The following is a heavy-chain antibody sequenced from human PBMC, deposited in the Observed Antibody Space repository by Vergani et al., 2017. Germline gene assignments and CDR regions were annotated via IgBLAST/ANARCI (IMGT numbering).Heavy chain of an antibody. D-gene: IGHD6-6*01. CDR2: IYTSEST. CDR3: AREYSSSVGFLAY. V-gene: IGHV4-4*07. CDR1: GGSISPYY. J-gene: IGHJ4*02. Sequence: QVQLQESGPGLVKPSETLSLTCIVSGGSISPYYWSWIRQPAVKGLEWIGLIYTSESTNYNPFLKTRVTMSVDTSKNQFSLKLTSVTAADTAVYYCAREYSSSVGFLAYWGQGTLVTVSS.